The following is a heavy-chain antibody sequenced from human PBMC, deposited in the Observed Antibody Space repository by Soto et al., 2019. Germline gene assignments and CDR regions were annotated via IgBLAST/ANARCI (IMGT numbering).Heavy chain of an antibody. J-gene: IGHJ4*02. CDR3: ARGRYGGY. V-gene: IGHV1-18*01. CDR2: ISAHNGNT. Sequence: QVHLVQSGAEVKKPGASVKVSCKASGYTFTSYGITWVRQAPGQGLEWMGWISAHNGNTDYAQKLQGRVIVTRDTSTSTAYMELRSLRSDDRVVYYCARGRYGGYWGQGALVTVSS. CDR1: GYTFTSYG. D-gene: IGHD3-10*01.